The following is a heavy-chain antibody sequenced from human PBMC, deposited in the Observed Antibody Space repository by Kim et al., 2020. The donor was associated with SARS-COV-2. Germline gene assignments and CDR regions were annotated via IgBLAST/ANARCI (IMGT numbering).Heavy chain of an antibody. V-gene: IGHV4-34*01. J-gene: IGHJ4*02. Sequence: LKSRVTISVDTSKNQFSLKLSSVTAADTAVYYCARVGVYCSSTSCYDFDYWGQGTLVTVSS. CDR3: ARVGVYCSSTSCYDFDY. D-gene: IGHD2-2*01.